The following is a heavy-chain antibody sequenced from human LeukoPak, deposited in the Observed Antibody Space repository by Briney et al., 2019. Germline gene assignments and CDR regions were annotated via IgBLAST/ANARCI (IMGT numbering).Heavy chain of an antibody. CDR2: IYYSGST. CDR3: ARDRIVGLDY. D-gene: IGHD1-26*01. J-gene: IGHJ4*02. Sequence: PSETLSLTCTVSGGSISSSSYYWGWIRQPPGKGLEWIGSIYYSGSTNYNPSLKSRVTISVDTSKNQFSLKLSSVTAADTAVYYCARDRIVGLDYWGQGTLVTVSS. CDR1: GGSISSSSYY. V-gene: IGHV4-39*07.